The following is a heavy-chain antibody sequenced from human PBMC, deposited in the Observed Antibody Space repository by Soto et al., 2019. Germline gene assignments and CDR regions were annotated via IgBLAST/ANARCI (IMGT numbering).Heavy chain of an antibody. CDR1: GDSISCYY. J-gene: IGHJ5*02. D-gene: IGHD1-1*01. CDR3: ARDRERFDP. CDR2: VYFSGST. V-gene: IGHV4-59*01. Sequence: SETLSLTCTVSGDSISCYYWSWIRQTPGKGLEWIGYVYFSGSTNYNPSLKSRVTISVDTSKNQFSLKLSSVTAADTAVYYCARDRERFDPWGQGTLVTVSS.